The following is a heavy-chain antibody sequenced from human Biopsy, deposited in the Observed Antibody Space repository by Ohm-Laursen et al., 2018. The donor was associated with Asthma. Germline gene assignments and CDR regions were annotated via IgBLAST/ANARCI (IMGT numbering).Heavy chain of an antibody. Sequence: VTLSLTCTVSPGSINDYYWNWIRQFPGKGLEWIGYVHSTGSTRFNPSLKSRLTISVDTSVDQVSLKLTSVTAADTAVYYCARATSTWSQSGPHYFDHWGQGTLVTVSS. CDR2: VHSTGST. CDR3: ARATSTWSQSGPHYFDH. CDR1: PGSINDYY. J-gene: IGHJ4*02. V-gene: IGHV4-59*01. D-gene: IGHD6-13*01.